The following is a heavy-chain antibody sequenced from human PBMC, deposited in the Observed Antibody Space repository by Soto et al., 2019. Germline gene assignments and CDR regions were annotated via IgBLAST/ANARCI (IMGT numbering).Heavy chain of an antibody. CDR2: TYYRSKWYN. CDR1: GDSVSSNSAA. CDR3: ARDRGYCTNGVCYGYYYYGMDV. D-gene: IGHD2-8*01. Sequence: PSQTLSLTCAISGDSVSSNSAAWNWIRQSPSRGLEWLGRTYYRSKWYNDYAVSVKSRITINPDTSKNQFSLQLNSVTPEDTAVYYCARDRGYCTNGVCYGYYYYGMDVWGQGTTVTSP. V-gene: IGHV6-1*01. J-gene: IGHJ6*02.